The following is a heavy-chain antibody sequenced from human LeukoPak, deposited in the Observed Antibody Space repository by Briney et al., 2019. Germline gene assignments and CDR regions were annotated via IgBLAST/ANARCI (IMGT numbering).Heavy chain of an antibody. CDR2: IYYGSGST. CDR3: ARRTVVIGRDDY. D-gene: IGHD4-23*01. CDR1: GGSISCYY. Sequence: SETLSLTCTVSGGSISCYYWSWIRQPAGKGLEWIGSIYYGSGSTYYNPSLKSRITISIDTSKNQFSLKLSSVTAADTAVYYCARRTVVIGRDDYWGQGTLVTVSS. J-gene: IGHJ4*02. V-gene: IGHV4-59*05.